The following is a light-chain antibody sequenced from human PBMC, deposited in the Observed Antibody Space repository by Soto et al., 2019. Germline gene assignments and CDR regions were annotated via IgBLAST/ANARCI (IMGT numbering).Light chain of an antibody. CDR3: QQYNSYSLA. Sequence: DVQMTQSPSTLSASVGDEVSITCRASQYISGWLAWYQQKPGKAPKLLIYDASTLERGVPSRFSGSESGTEYTLTINNLQPDDFATYYCQQYNSYSLAFGQGTRVEIK. CDR2: DAS. J-gene: IGKJ1*01. V-gene: IGKV1-5*01. CDR1: QYISGW.